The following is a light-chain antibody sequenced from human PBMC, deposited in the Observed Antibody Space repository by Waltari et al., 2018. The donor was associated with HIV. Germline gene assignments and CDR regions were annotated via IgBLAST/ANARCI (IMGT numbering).Light chain of an antibody. CDR1: QSVPNNY. Sequence: VLTQSPGTLSLSPGERATLSCRASQSVPNNYLAWYQKKVGQAPRLLIYGASTRAPDIPSRFTGSVSGADFTLTITRLEPEDFAVYYCQRYGTSPQWTFGQGTKVEIK. J-gene: IGKJ1*01. V-gene: IGKV3-20*01. CDR3: QRYGTSPQWT. CDR2: GAS.